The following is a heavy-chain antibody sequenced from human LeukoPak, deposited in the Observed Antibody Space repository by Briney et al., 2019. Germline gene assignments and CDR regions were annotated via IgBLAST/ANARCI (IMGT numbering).Heavy chain of an antibody. J-gene: IGHJ3*01. CDR3: ARVLYYGSGSGTFDV. D-gene: IGHD3-10*01. Sequence: KPSETLSLTCAVSGYSISSGYYWGWIRQPPGKGLEWIGSIYHSGNTYYNPSLKGRVTISVDTSKNQFSLKLNSVTAADTAVYYCARVLYYGSGSGTFDVWGQGTMVTVSS. CDR1: GYSISSGYY. V-gene: IGHV4-38-2*01. CDR2: IYHSGNT.